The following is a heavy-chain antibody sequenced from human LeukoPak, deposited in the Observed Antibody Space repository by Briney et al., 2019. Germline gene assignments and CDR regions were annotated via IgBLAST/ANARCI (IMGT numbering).Heavy chain of an antibody. CDR2: VYSRGNI. J-gene: IGHJ6*03. V-gene: IGHV4-61*09. CDR1: GGSIIGGSFY. Sequence: SETLSLTCTVSGGSIIGGSFYWTWIRQPAGKGLEWIGHVYSRGNINYNPSLESRVAISLDRSRNQFSLEVTSMTAADTAVYYCARSSLRYYYYYYMDVWGKGTTVIVSS. CDR3: ARSSLRYYYYYYMDV. D-gene: IGHD3-9*01.